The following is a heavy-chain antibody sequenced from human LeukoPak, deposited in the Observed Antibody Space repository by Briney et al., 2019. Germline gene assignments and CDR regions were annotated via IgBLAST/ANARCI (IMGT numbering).Heavy chain of an antibody. CDR1: GFTFSSYA. CDR2: ISGSGGST. CDR3: AKGQSSSSSSSHYFDY. D-gene: IGHD6-6*01. J-gene: IGHJ4*02. Sequence: GGSLRLSCAASGFTFSSYAMSWVRQAPGKGLEWVSAISGSGGSTYYADSVKGRFTISRDNSKNTLYLQMNSLRAEDTAVYYCAKGQSSSSSSSHYFDYWGQGTLVAVSS. V-gene: IGHV3-23*01.